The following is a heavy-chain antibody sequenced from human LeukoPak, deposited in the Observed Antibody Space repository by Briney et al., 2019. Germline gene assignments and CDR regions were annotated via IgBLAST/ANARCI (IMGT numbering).Heavy chain of an antibody. Sequence: GGSLRLSCAASGFTFSNYAMTWVRQAPGKGLEWVSVIGGGGDTKYADSVKGRFTTSRDNSKNTLYLQMNSLRVEDTAVYYCAKDFKCELWGQGTLVTVSS. J-gene: IGHJ4*02. V-gene: IGHV3-23*01. CDR2: IGGGGDT. D-gene: IGHD4/OR15-4a*01. CDR1: GFTFSNYA. CDR3: AKDFKCEL.